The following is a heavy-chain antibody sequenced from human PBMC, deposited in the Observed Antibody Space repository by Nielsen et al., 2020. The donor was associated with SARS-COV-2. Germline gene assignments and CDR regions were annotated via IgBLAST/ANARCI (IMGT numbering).Heavy chain of an antibody. Sequence: ASVKVSCKVSGYTLTELSMHWVRQAPGKGLEWMGGFDPEDGETIYAQKFQGRVTMTEDTSTDTAYMELSSLRSDDTAVYYCARGEYYYDSSGLDYYYYGMDVWGQGTTVTVSS. CDR3: ARGEYYYDSSGLDYYYYGMDV. V-gene: IGHV1-24*01. D-gene: IGHD3-22*01. CDR1: GYTLTELS. CDR2: FDPEDGET. J-gene: IGHJ6*02.